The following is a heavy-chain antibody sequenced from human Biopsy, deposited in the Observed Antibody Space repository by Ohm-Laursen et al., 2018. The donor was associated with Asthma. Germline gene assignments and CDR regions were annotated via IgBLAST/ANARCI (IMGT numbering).Heavy chain of an antibody. Sequence: ASVKVSCKTSGYTFIGYHIHWVRQAPGQGLEWMGRINPNSGGTNYAQKFQGRVTMTSDTSISTAYMELSRLRSDDTALYYCTRWSLRVRDTPNDYWGQGTLVTVSS. CDR2: INPNSGGT. J-gene: IGHJ4*02. D-gene: IGHD3-16*01. CDR1: GYTFIGYH. CDR3: TRWSLRVRDTPNDY. V-gene: IGHV1-2*06.